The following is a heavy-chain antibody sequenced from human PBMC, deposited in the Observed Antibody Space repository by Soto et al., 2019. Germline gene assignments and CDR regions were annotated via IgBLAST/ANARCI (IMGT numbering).Heavy chain of an antibody. CDR1: GFTFSDFG. D-gene: IGHD3-3*01. V-gene: IGHV3-23*01. CDR2: ISASGDAT. CDR3: AKKVTIYAVDPADY. Sequence: GGSLRLSCATSGFTFSDFGMSWVRQAPGKGLEWVSVISASGDATYYAASVKGRFTLSRDNSKNTLYLQMNSLTVADTAVYYCAKKVTIYAVDPADYWGQGTQVTVS. J-gene: IGHJ4*02.